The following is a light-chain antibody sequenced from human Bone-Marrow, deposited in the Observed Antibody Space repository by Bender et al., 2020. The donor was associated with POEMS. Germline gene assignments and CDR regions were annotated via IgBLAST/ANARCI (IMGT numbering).Light chain of an antibody. CDR3: QVWDSNGDHDWV. CDR2: SNY. Sequence: QSVLTQPPSASGTPGQSVIISCSGTDSNFGGNNVNWYQHLPGTAPRLVVYSNYQRPSGVPARFSGSNSGNTATLTISRVEAGDEADYYCQVWDSNGDHDWVFGGGTKLTVL. CDR1: DSNFGGNN. J-gene: IGLJ3*02. V-gene: IGLV1-44*01.